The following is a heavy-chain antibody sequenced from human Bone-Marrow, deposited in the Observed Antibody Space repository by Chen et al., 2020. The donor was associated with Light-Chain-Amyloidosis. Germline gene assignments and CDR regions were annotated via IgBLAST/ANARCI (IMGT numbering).Heavy chain of an antibody. Sequence: EVQLEQSGPEVKKPGESLKISCKGSGYTFPNYWIGWVRQMPGKGLEWMGVIYPDDSDARYSPSFEGQVTISGGKSNPPAYLQWRSLKASDSAMYYCARRRDGYNLDYWGPGTLVTVSS. D-gene: IGHD5-12*01. CDR3: ARRRDGYNLDY. J-gene: IGHJ4*02. V-gene: IGHV5-51*01. CDR2: IYPDDSDA. CDR1: GYTFPNYW.